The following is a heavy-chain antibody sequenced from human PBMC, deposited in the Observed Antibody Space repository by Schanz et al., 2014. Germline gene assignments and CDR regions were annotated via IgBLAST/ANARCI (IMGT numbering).Heavy chain of an antibody. CDR1: GFSFSSYT. J-gene: IGHJ4*02. Sequence: EVQLLESGGGLVQPGRSLRLSCAASGFSFSSYTMTWVRQAPGKGLEWVSSISSSSMYIYQADSMRGRFTISRDNAKNSLYLQVNNLSAEDTAVYYCVRDKKGFVAVAGRAPFDYWGQGTLVTVSS. D-gene: IGHD6-19*01. CDR2: ISSSSMYI. V-gene: IGHV3-21*01. CDR3: VRDKKGFVAVAGRAPFDY.